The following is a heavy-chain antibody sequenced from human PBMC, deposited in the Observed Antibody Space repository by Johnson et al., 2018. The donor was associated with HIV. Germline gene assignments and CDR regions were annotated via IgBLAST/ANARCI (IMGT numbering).Heavy chain of an antibody. J-gene: IGHJ3*02. V-gene: IGHV3-66*01. CDR1: GFTVSSNY. Sequence: VQLVESGGGLVQPGGSLRLSCAASGFTVSSNYMSWVRQAPGKGLEWVSVISSGGSTYYADSVKGRFTSPRDNSKNTLYLQMNSLRAEDTAVYYCAREGAWELRPGAFDIWGQGTMVTVSS. CDR3: AREGAWELRPGAFDI. D-gene: IGHD1-7*01. CDR2: ISSGGST.